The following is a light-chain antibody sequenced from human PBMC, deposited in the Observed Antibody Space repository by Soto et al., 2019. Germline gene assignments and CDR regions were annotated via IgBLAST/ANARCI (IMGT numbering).Light chain of an antibody. CDR2: DVT. V-gene: IGLV2-14*01. J-gene: IGLJ1*01. CDR3: SSYTSSSTLVV. CDR1: SSDFGGYNY. Sequence: QSALTQPASVSGSPGQSITISCTGTSSDFGGYNYVSWYQQHPGKAPKLMIYDVTNRPSGVSNRFSGSKSGNTASLTISGXXXXXXXXYYCSSYTSSSTLVVFGTGTKLT.